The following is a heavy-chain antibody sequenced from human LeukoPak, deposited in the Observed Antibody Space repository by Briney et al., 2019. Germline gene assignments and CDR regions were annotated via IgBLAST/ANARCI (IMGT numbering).Heavy chain of an antibody. CDR3: AIGTGFDI. J-gene: IGHJ3*02. CDR2: TYYRAEFDN. CDR1: GDSVSSTNVG. D-gene: IGHD1-14*01. V-gene: IGHV6-1*01. Sequence: SQTLSLTCALSGDSVSSTNVGWNWIRQSPSSGLEWLGRTYYRAEFDNDHVASAKGRITITPDTSKNKFSLQLSSVTPDDTAVYYCAIGTGFDIWGQGTMVTVSS.